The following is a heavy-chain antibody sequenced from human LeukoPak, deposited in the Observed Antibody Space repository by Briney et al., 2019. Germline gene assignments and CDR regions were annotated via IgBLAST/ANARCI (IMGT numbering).Heavy chain of an antibody. CDR2: LSVSAGGT. CDR3: AKRGVVVRVFLVGFHREAYYFDS. J-gene: IGHJ4*02. V-gene: IGHV3-23*01. CDR1: GITLNNYA. Sequence: GGSLRLSCGVSGITLNNYAMRWVRPAPGKGPGWVAGLSVSAGGTTYADSVKGRFTISRDNSKNTLFLQMDRLRAEDTAVYFCAKRGVVVRVFLVGFHREAYYFDSWGQGAQVTVSS. D-gene: IGHD3-16*02.